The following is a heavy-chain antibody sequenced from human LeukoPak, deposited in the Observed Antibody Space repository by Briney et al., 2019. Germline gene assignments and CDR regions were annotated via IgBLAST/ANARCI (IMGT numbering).Heavy chain of an antibody. J-gene: IGHJ3*02. Sequence: SETLSLTCTVSGGSISSSSYYWGWIRQPPGKGLEWIGSIYYSGSSYYNPSLKSRVSILVDTSRNQFSLKLISVTAADTAVYYCAKTSGTYPNYAFDIWGQGTLVTVSS. CDR1: GGSISSSSYY. V-gene: IGHV4-39*07. CDR3: AKTSGTYPNYAFDI. CDR2: IYYSGSS. D-gene: IGHD1-26*01.